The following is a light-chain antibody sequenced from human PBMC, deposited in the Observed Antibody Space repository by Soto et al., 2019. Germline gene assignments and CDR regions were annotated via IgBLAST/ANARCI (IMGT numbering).Light chain of an antibody. J-gene: IGKJ4*01. CDR3: QQYDNLPLT. CDR2: DAS. Sequence: DIQMTQSPSSLSASVGDRVTITCQASQDISRYLNWYHHKPGKAPKLLIYDASNLDTRVPSRFSGSGSGTDFTFTISSLQPEDFATYYCQQYDNLPLTFGGGTKVDIK. V-gene: IGKV1-33*01. CDR1: QDISRY.